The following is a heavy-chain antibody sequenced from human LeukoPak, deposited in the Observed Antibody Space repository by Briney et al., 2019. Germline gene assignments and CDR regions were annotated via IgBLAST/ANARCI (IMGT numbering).Heavy chain of an antibody. J-gene: IGHJ3*02. CDR2: IYYSGST. CDR1: GGSISSYY. D-gene: IGHD7-27*01. V-gene: IGHV4-59*08. CDR3: ARLWGSGLSFDI. Sequence: SETLSLTCTVSGGSISSYYWSLIRQPPGKGLEWIGYIYYSGSTNYNPSLKSRVTISVDTSKNQFSLKLSSVTAADTAVYYCARLWGSGLSFDIWGQGTMVTVSS.